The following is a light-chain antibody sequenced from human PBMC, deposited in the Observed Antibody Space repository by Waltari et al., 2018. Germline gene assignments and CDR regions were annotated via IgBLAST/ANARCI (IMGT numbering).Light chain of an antibody. Sequence: LTQSAGRVSLYAGLTATLSCRASQVISKYLVWYQQRPGHAPRLLIYAASTRATGVPDRFSGSGYGTDFTLTISRLEPEDFAVYYCQNHERLPATFGQGTKVEIK. J-gene: IGKJ1*01. CDR1: QVISKY. CDR2: AAS. CDR3: QNHERLPAT. V-gene: IGKV3-20*01.